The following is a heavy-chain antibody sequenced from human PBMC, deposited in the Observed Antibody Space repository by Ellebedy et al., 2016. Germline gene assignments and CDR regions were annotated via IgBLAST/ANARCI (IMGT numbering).Heavy chain of an antibody. CDR3: AGGQRGYDILTGLRYYSGRDV. J-gene: IGHJ6*02. D-gene: IGHD3-9*01. CDR2: INHSGST. Sequence: SETLSLTXTVYGGSFSGYYWSWIRQPPGKGLEWIGEINHSGSTNYNPSLKSRVTISVDRSKNQFSLKLSSVTAADTAVYYCAGGQRGYDILTGLRYYSGRDVWGQGTRSPSP. V-gene: IGHV4-34*01. CDR1: GGSFSGYY.